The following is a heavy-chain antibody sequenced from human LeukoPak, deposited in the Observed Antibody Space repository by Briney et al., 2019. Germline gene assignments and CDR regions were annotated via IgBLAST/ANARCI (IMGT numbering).Heavy chain of an antibody. Sequence: SETLSLTCTVSGGSISSSSYYWGWMRPPPGKGLEWIGSIYYSGSTYYNPSLKSRVTISVDTSKNQFSLKLSSVTAADTAVYYCARGLDYYDSSGYLGHYFDYWGQGTLVTVSS. V-gene: IGHV4-39*01. J-gene: IGHJ4*02. CDR1: GGSISSSSYY. CDR2: IYYSGST. D-gene: IGHD3-22*01. CDR3: ARGLDYYDSSGYLGHYFDY.